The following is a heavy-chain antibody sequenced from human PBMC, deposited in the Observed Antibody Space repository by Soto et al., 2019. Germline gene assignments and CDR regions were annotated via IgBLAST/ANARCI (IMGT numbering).Heavy chain of an antibody. CDR2: ISYDGSNK. Sequence: QVQLVESGGGVVQPGRSLRLSCAASGFTFSSYAMHWVRQAPGKGLEWVAVISYDGSNKYYADSVKGRFTISRDNSKNTLYLQMNSLRAEDTAVYYCARQEDFGVVIRGYYFDYWGQGTLVTVSS. D-gene: IGHD3-3*01. J-gene: IGHJ4*02. V-gene: IGHV3-30-3*01. CDR3: ARQEDFGVVIRGYYFDY. CDR1: GFTFSSYA.